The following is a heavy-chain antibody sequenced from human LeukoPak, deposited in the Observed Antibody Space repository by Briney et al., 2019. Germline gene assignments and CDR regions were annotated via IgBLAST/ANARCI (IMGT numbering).Heavy chain of an antibody. Sequence: SQTLSLTCASSGDSVSCNSAAGNGIRQSPSKGLEWLGRTYYRSKWYHDYAVSVKSRITINPDTSKNQFSLQLNSVTPEDMAVYYCARDGGNWFDPWGQGTLVTVSS. V-gene: IGHV6-1*01. D-gene: IGHD3-10*01. CDR3: ARDGGNWFDP. CDR1: GDSVSCNSAA. J-gene: IGHJ5*02. CDR2: TYYRSKWYH.